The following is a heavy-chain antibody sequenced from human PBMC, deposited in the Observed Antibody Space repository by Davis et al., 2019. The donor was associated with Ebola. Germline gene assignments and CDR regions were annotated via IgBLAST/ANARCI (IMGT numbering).Heavy chain of an antibody. Sequence: GESLKISCAASGFTFSSYSMNWVRQAPGKGLEWVSSISSSSSYIYYADSVKGRFTISRDNAKNSLYLQMNSLRSDDTAVYYCARDKIDAWGRFDPWGQGTLVTVSS. CDR1: GFTFSSYS. CDR3: ARDKIDAWGRFDP. J-gene: IGHJ5*02. CDR2: ISSSSSYI. D-gene: IGHD7-27*01. V-gene: IGHV3-21*04.